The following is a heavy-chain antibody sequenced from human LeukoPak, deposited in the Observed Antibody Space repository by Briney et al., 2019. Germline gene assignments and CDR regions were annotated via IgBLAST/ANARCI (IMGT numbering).Heavy chain of an antibody. CDR2: INHSGST. J-gene: IGHJ4*02. D-gene: IGHD3-3*01. CDR3: ARDYYDFWSGYYSPDY. Sequence: PSETLSLTCAVYGGSFSGYYWSWIRQPPGKGLEWIGEINHSGSTNYNPSLESRVTISVDTSKNQFSLKLSSVTAADTAVYYCARDYYDFWSGYYSPDYWGQGTLVTVSS. CDR1: GGSFSGYY. V-gene: IGHV4-34*01.